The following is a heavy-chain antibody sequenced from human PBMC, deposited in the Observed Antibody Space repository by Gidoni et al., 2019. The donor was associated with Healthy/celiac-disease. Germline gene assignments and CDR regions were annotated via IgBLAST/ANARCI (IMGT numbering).Heavy chain of an antibody. Sequence: EVQMVESGGGLVQPGGSLRLSCAASGFTFSSYEMNWVRQAPGKGLEWVSYISTSGTTIYYADSVTGRFTISRDNAKNSLYLQMNSLRAEDTAVYYCASWQDEDFDYWGQGTLVTVSS. J-gene: IGHJ4*02. CDR1: GFTFSSYE. CDR2: ISTSGTTI. V-gene: IGHV3-48*03. CDR3: ASWQDEDFDY.